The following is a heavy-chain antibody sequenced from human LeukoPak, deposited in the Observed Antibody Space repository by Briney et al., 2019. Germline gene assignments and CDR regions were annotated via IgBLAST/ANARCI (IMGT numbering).Heavy chain of an antibody. Sequence: PSETLSLICAVSAYSISSGCYWGWIRQPPGKGLEWIGSIYHRGSTYYNPSLKSRVTISVDTSKNQFSLKLSSVTAADTAVYYCARRRLSGVPAATNHDAFDIWGQGTMVTVSS. D-gene: IGHD2-2*01. CDR1: AYSISSGCY. CDR3: ARRRLSGVPAATNHDAFDI. CDR2: IYHRGST. J-gene: IGHJ3*02. V-gene: IGHV4-38-2*01.